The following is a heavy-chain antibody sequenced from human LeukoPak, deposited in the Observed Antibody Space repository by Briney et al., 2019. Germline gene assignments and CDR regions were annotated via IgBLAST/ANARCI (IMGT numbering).Heavy chain of an antibody. Sequence: PGGSLRLSCAASGFTFSSYSMNWVRQAPGKGLEWVSSISSSSSYIYYADSVKGRFTISRDNSKNTLYLQMNSLRAEDTAVYYCASEPNGYSSSWYSDYWGQGTLVTVSS. V-gene: IGHV3-21*01. CDR2: ISSSSSYI. CDR3: ASEPNGYSSSWYSDY. J-gene: IGHJ4*02. CDR1: GFTFSSYS. D-gene: IGHD6-13*01.